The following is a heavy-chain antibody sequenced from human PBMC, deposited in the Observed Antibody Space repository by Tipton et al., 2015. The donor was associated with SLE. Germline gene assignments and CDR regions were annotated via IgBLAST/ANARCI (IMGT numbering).Heavy chain of an antibody. D-gene: IGHD5-12*01. CDR2: IYHSGST. V-gene: IGHV4-38-2*02. CDR3: ARLGLPISGRGNFDY. CDR1: GYSISSGYY. J-gene: IGHJ4*02. Sequence: TLSLTCTVSGYSISSGYYWGWIRQPPGKGLEWIGSIYHSGSTYYNPSLKSRVTISVDTSKNQFSLKLSSVTAADTAVYYCARLGLPISGRGNFDYWGQGTLVTVSS.